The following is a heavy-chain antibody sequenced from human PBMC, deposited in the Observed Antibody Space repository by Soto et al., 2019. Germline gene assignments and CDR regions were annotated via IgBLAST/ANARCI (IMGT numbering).Heavy chain of an antibody. D-gene: IGHD5-18*01. CDR1: GFTFTSSA. V-gene: IGHV1-58*01. J-gene: IGHJ4*02. CDR2: IVVGSGNT. Sequence: SVKVSCKASGFTFTSSAVQCVRQARGQLLEWIGWIVVGSGNTNYAQKFQERVTITRDMSTSTAYMELSSLRSEDTAVYYCAAETTDTAMATYYFDYWGQGTLVTVSS. CDR3: AAETTDTAMATYYFDY.